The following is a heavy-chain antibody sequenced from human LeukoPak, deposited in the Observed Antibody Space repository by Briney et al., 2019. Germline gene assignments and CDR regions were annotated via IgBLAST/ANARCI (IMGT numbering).Heavy chain of an antibody. CDR1: GFTFSSYE. Sequence: GGSLRLSCAASGFTFSSYEMNWVRQAPGKGLEWVSYISSSGSTIYYADSVKGRFTISRDNSRNTLYLQMNSLRAEDTAVYYCARGRGSGWYDYYYYYMDVWGKGTTVTISS. J-gene: IGHJ6*03. V-gene: IGHV3-48*03. D-gene: IGHD6-19*01. CDR2: ISSSGSTI. CDR3: ARGRGSGWYDYYYYYMDV.